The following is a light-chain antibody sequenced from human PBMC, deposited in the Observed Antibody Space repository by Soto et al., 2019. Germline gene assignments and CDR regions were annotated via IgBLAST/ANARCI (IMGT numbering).Light chain of an antibody. V-gene: IGKV3-11*01. CDR1: QYINNR. J-gene: IGKJ1*01. Sequence: EIVLTQSPATLSSFPGDRVTLSCRASQYINNRLAWYQHRPGQAPRPLIYQTSIRAAGIPARFSASWTGTDFTLTISDVQPEDFAVYYCHHRQSWPRTFGQGTKVDI. CDR3: HHRQSWPRT. CDR2: QTS.